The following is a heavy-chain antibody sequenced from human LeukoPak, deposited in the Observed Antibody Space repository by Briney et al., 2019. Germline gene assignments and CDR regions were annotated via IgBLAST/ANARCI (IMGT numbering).Heavy chain of an antibody. CDR1: GFTFSSYW. J-gene: IGHJ6*03. V-gene: IGHV3-7*01. CDR2: IKQDGSEK. Sequence: GGSLRLSCAASGFTFSSYWMSWVRQALGKGLEWVANIKQDGSEKYYVDSVKGRFTISRDNAKNSLYLQMNSLRAEDTAVYYCARVPPRGGYYYYYYYMDVWGKGTTVTVSS. D-gene: IGHD4-23*01. CDR3: ARVPPRGGYYYYYYYMDV.